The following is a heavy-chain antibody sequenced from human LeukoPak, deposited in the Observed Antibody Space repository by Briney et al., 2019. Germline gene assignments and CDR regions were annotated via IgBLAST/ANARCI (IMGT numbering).Heavy chain of an antibody. J-gene: IGHJ3*02. CDR2: FDPEDGET. CDR3: AITSTMIVGDDAFDI. CDR1: GYTLTELS. D-gene: IGHD3-22*01. Sequence: ASVTVSFKVSGYTLTELSMHWVRQAPGKGLEWMGGFDPEDGETIYAQKFQGRGTMTEDTSTNKPYMELSSLRSEDTAVYYCAITSTMIVGDDAFDIWGQGTMVTVSS. V-gene: IGHV1-24*01.